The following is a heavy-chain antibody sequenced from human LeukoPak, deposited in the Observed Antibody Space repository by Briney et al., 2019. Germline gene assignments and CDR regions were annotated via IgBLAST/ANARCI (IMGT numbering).Heavy chain of an antibody. V-gene: IGHV1-69*01. Sequence: LAASVKVSCKASGGTFSSYAISWVRQAPGQGLEWMGGIIPIFGTANYAQKFQGRVTITADESTSTAYMELSSLRSEDTAVYYCARATFQWGFGDYWGQGTLVTVSS. CDR1: GGTFSSYA. D-gene: IGHD3-10*01. CDR3: ARATFQWGFGDY. J-gene: IGHJ4*02. CDR2: IIPIFGTA.